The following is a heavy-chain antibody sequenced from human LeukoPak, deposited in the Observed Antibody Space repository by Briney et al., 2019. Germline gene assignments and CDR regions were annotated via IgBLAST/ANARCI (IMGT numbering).Heavy chain of an antibody. CDR3: ARDVTEYVGASAD. CDR2: ISYDGSNK. V-gene: IGHV3-30*04. J-gene: IGHJ4*02. D-gene: IGHD1-26*01. Sequence: PGGSLRLSYAASGFTFNSYAMHWVRQAPGKGLEWVAVISYDGSNKYYADSVKGRFTISRDNSKNTLYLQMNSLRAEDTAVYYCARDVTEYVGASADWEQGTLVTVSS. CDR1: GFTFNSYA.